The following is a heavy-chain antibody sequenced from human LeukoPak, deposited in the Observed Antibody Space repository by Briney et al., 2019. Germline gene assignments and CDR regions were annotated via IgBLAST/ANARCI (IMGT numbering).Heavy chain of an antibody. CDR1: GFTFSNYW. CDR2: IKQDGSEK. CDR3: ARVWSAFDV. V-gene: IGHV3-7*04. J-gene: IGHJ3*01. D-gene: IGHD3-3*01. Sequence: GGSLRLSCAASGFTFSNYWMHWVRQAPGKGLGWVAHIKQDGSEKNYVVSVEGRFTISRDNAKNSVYLQMNRLRAEDTAVYYCARVWSAFDVWGQGTMVTVSP.